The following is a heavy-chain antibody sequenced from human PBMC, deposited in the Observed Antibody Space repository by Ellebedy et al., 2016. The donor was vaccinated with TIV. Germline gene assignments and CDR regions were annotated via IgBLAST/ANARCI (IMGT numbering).Heavy chain of an antibody. CDR1: GYTFTSYG. Sequence: AASVKVSCKTSGYTFTSYGISWVRQAPGQGLEWMGIINPSGGSTSYAQKFQGRITVTRDTSTSTLYMELSSLRSEDTAVYYCARSTVRGKYYFDYWGQGTLVTVSS. CDR3: ARSTVRGKYYFDY. CDR2: INPSGGST. V-gene: IGHV1-46*01. J-gene: IGHJ4*02. D-gene: IGHD3-10*01.